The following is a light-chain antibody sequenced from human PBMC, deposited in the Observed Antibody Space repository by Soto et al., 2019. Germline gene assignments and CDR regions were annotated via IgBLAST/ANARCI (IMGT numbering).Light chain of an antibody. Sequence: DLHMTQSPSTLSASVGDRVTITCRASQSITTSLAWYQQKPEKAPKLLIYKTSSLQSGVPSRFSGSGSGTEFTLTISSLQPDDFATYFCQQYNSYPMTFGQGTRLEIK. CDR2: KTS. CDR1: QSITTS. V-gene: IGKV1-5*03. CDR3: QQYNSYPMT. J-gene: IGKJ5*01.